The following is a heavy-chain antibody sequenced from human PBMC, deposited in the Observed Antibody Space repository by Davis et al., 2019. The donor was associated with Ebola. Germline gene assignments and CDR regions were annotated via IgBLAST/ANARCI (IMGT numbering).Heavy chain of an antibody. V-gene: IGHV3-7*03. CDR1: GFTFSSYW. J-gene: IGHJ4*02. D-gene: IGHD3-16*02. CDR2: IKQDGSEK. CDR3: AKDYSEYDYIWGSYRPYYFDY. Sequence: GGSLRLSCAASGFTFSSYWMSWVRQAPGKGLEWVANIKQDGSEKYYVDSVKGRFTISRDNSKNTLYLQMNSLRAEDTAVYYCAKDYSEYDYIWGSYRPYYFDYWGQGTLVTVSS.